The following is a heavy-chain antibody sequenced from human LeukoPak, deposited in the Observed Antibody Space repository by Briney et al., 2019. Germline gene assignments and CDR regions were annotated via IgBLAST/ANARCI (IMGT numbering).Heavy chain of an antibody. D-gene: IGHD6-13*01. V-gene: IGHV4-39*01. Sequence: SETLSLTCTVSGGSISSSNYNWGWIRRPPGKGLEWIGTVYYGGSTSYSPSLQSRVTISVDTSKNQFSLKLDSVTAADTAVYYCANLPSAYSSGWYAWGQGTLVTVSS. CDR2: VYYGGST. CDR3: ANLPSAYSSGWYA. CDR1: GGSISSSNYN. J-gene: IGHJ5*02.